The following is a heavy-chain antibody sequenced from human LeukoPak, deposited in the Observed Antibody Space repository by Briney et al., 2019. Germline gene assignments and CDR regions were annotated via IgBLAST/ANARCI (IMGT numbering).Heavy chain of an antibody. D-gene: IGHD2-21*01. CDR3: ARERAYYYFDY. Sequence: GGSLRLSCAASGFTFTTYTIHWVRQAPGKELEYVSAVVGNGGTTYYANSVKGRFTISRDNSRNTVYLQMGSLRPEDTAVYYCARERAYYYFDYWGQGALVTVSS. CDR1: GFTFTTYT. J-gene: IGHJ4*02. V-gene: IGHV3-64*01. CDR2: VVGNGGTT.